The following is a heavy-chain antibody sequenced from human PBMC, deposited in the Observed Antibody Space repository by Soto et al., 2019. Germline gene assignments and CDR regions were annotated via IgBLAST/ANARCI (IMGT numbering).Heavy chain of an antibody. Sequence: SEILSLTCTVSGGSISSGGYSWSWIRQPPGKGLEWIGYIYHSGSTYYNPSLKSRVTISVDRSKNQFSLKLSSVTAADTAVYYCARSRGGYFDYWGQGTLVTAPQ. CDR1: GGSISSGGYS. J-gene: IGHJ4*02. CDR3: ARSRGGYFDY. CDR2: IYHSGST. D-gene: IGHD3-16*01. V-gene: IGHV4-30-2*02.